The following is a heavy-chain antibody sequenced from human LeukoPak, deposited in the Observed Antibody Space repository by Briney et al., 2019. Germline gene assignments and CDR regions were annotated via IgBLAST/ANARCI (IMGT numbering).Heavy chain of an antibody. CDR1: GLIFSSYG. J-gene: IGHJ3*02. V-gene: IGHV3-30*02. CDR2: IWYGGSNK. Sequence: GGSLRLSCAASGLIFSSYGMRWVRQAPGKGLEWVAVIWYGGSNKYYADSVKGRFTISRDNSKNTLYLQMNSLRAEDTAVYYCAKDLSAYYSYAFDIWGQGTMVTVSS. D-gene: IGHD3-10*01. CDR3: AKDLSAYYSYAFDI.